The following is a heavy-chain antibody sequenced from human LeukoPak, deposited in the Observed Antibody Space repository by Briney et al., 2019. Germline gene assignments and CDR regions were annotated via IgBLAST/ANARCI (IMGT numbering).Heavy chain of an antibody. V-gene: IGHV4-59*01. CDR2: IYYSGST. Sequence: SETLSLTCTVSGDSISTYYLNWIRQPPGEGLEWVGYIYYSGSTNYNPSLKSRVTISVDTSKNQFSLKLRSVTAADTAVYYCARTYYDDSGVAWYFDLWGRGTLVTVST. CDR3: ARTYYDDSGVAWYFDL. D-gene: IGHD3-22*01. J-gene: IGHJ2*01. CDR1: GDSISTYY.